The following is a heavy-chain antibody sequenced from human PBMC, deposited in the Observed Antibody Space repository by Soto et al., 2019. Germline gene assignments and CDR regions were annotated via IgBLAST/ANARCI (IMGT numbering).Heavy chain of an antibody. Sequence: SETLSLTCAVSGGSIGTSNWWSGVRQPPGKGLEWIGEIYHSGSTNYNPSLKSRVTISVDKSKNQFSLKLSSVTAADTAVYYCARKVITPPLCCYGMDVWGQGTAVP. J-gene: IGHJ6*02. D-gene: IGHD3-22*01. CDR3: ARKVITPPLCCYGMDV. CDR1: GGSIGTSNW. CDR2: IYHSGST. V-gene: IGHV4-4*02.